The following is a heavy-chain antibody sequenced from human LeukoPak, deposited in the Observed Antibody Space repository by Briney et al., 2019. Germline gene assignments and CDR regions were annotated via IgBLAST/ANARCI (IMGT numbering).Heavy chain of an antibody. CDR3: ARLAMTTVTTIFDY. Sequence: TSETLSLTCAVSGGSISSGGYSWSWIRQPPGKGLEWIGYIYHSGSTYYNPSLKSRVTISVDRSKNQFSLKLSSVTAADTAVYYCARLAMTTVTTIFDYWGQGTVVTVSS. CDR1: GGSISSGGYS. J-gene: IGHJ4*02. D-gene: IGHD4-17*01. CDR2: IYHSGST. V-gene: IGHV4-30-2*01.